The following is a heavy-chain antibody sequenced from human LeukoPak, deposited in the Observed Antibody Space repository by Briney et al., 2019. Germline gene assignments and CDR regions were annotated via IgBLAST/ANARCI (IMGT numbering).Heavy chain of an antibody. V-gene: IGHV3-64D*09. CDR1: GFTFSSYV. CDR2: ITGNGGRT. Sequence: PGGSLRLSCSASGFTFSSYVMHWVRQAPGQGLEYVSTITGNGGRTYYADSVEGRFTISRDNSKNTLYLQMSSLRPEDTAVYYCVKVLGAYIADNWGQGTLVTVSS. D-gene: IGHD3-3*02. J-gene: IGHJ4*02. CDR3: VKVLGAYIADN.